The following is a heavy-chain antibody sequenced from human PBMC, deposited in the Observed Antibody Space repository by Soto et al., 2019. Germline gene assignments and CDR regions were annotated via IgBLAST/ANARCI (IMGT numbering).Heavy chain of an antibody. CDR3: ARVSNYDILTGPFAP. Sequence: ASVKVSCKASGGTFSSYAISWVRQAPGQGLEWMGGIIPIFGTANYAQKFQGRVTITADKSTSTAYMELSSLRSEDTAVYYCARVSNYDILTGPFAPWGQGTLVTVSS. CDR2: IIPIFGTA. CDR1: GGTFSSYA. J-gene: IGHJ5*02. V-gene: IGHV1-69*06. D-gene: IGHD3-9*01.